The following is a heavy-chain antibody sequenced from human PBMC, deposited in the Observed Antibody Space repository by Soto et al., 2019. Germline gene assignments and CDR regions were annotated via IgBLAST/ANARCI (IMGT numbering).Heavy chain of an antibody. J-gene: IGHJ4*02. Sequence: EVQLLESGGDLVQPGGSLRLSCAASGFTFSTYDMSWVRQAPGKGLDWGSTINTNGDTAYYSASVKGRFTIYRDNSKDTLFLQMNSLRAEDTALYFFGLTARFTWSYWGQGTLFTVSS. CDR1: GFTFSTYD. CDR2: INTNGDTA. CDR3: GLTARFTWSY. D-gene: IGHD3-3*01. V-gene: IGHV3-23*01.